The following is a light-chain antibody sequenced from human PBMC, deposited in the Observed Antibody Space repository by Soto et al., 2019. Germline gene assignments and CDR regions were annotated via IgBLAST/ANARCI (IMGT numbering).Light chain of an antibody. CDR1: QTIDNT. CDR2: DAS. J-gene: IGKJ4*01. Sequence: IGLTQSASTLSLYPRERATLSCRASQTIDNTLAWYQRKPGQAPRLLIFDASNRATGIPARFSGSGSGTDFTLTISSLEPEDFAIHYCQQRSNWPPVPFAGGTKVDI. CDR3: QQRSNWPPVP. V-gene: IGKV3-11*01.